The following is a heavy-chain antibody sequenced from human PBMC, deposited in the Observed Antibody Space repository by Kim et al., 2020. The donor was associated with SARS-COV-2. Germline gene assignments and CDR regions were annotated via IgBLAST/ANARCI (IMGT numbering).Heavy chain of an antibody. D-gene: IGHD5-18*01. CDR2: IKSDARTT. CDR1: GFSFSTYW. V-gene: IGHV3-74*01. CDR3: ATGYGHYFDL. Sequence: GGSLRLSCAASGFSFSTYWMHWVRQAPGKGLECVSFIKSDARTTTYADSVLGRFTISRDNAKNMVHLQMSRLRPEDTAVYYCATGYGHYFDLWGRGTLVTVPS. J-gene: IGHJ2*01.